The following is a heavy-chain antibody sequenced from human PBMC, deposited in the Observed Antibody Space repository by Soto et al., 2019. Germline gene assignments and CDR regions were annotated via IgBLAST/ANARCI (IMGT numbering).Heavy chain of an antibody. J-gene: IGHJ3*02. CDR2: ISWNSGSI. D-gene: IGHD5-12*01. CDR1: GFTFDDYA. V-gene: IGHV3-9*01. CDR3: AKDIGKWLRHDAFDI. Sequence: GGSLRLSCAASGFTFDDYAMHWVRQAPGKGLEWVSGISWNSGSIGYADSVKGRFTISRDNAKNSLYLQMNSLRAEDTALYYCAKDIGKWLRHDAFDIWGQGTMVTVS.